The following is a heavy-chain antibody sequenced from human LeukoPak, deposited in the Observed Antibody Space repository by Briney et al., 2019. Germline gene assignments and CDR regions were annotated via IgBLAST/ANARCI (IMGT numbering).Heavy chain of an antibody. J-gene: IGHJ4*02. CDR1: GFTFNNYG. Sequence: KTGGSLRLSCAASGFTFNNYGMNWVRQAPGKGLEWVSSIRSSSTYIYYADSVKGRFTISRDNAKNSLYLQMNSLRAEDTAVYYCARDYGDRCFDYWGQGTLVTVSS. CDR3: ARDYGDRCFDY. D-gene: IGHD4-17*01. V-gene: IGHV3-21*01. CDR2: IRSSSTYI.